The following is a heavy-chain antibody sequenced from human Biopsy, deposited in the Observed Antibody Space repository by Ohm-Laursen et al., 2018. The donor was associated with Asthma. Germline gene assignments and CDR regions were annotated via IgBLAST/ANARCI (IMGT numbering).Heavy chain of an antibody. J-gene: IGHJ2*01. V-gene: IGHV4-30-4*01. CDR2: IYYSGST. CDR3: ARDTAYGGYSSIRRHTRSVSAFLLNRSSDL. Sequence: EWIGYIYYSGSTYYNPSLKSRVTISVDTSKNQFSLKLSSVTAADTAVYYCARDTAYGGYSSIRRHTRSVSAFLLNRSSDL. D-gene: IGHD4-23*01.